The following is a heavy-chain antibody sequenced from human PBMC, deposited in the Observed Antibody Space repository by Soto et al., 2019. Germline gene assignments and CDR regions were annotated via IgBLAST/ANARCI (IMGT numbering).Heavy chain of an antibody. CDR2: IYYRGST. V-gene: IGHV4-59*08. CDR3: ARTTVTPRDAFAI. D-gene: IGHD4-17*01. CDR1: GGSISSYY. Sequence: SETLSLTCTVSGGSISSYYWSWIRQPPGKGLEWIGYIYYRGSTNYNPSLKSRVTISVDTSKNQFSLKLSSVTAADTAVYYCARTTVTPRDAFAIWGQGTMVTVSS. J-gene: IGHJ3*02.